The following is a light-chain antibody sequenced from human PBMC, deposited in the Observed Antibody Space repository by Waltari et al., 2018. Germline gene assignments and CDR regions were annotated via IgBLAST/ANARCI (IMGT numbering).Light chain of an antibody. Sequence: DIQMTQSPFCLSASVGDRVTVTCRASQVINKELSWYQQKPGKAPTVLIYTASSLQTGVSSLFSVSRSETDFTLTISSLHPEVFATYYCQQDYTTPFTFGPGTKLDIK. CDR3: QQDYTTPFT. CDR1: QVINKE. J-gene: IGKJ3*01. CDR2: TAS. V-gene: IGKV1-27*01.